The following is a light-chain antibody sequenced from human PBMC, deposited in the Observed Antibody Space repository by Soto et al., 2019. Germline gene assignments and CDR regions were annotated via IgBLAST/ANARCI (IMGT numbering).Light chain of an antibody. CDR1: QSISSW. CDR2: DAS. CDR3: QQYDNYKPLT. J-gene: IGKJ4*01. Sequence: DIQMTQSPSTLSASVGDRVTITCRASQSISSWLAWYQQKPGKAPNLLIFDASSLESGTPSRFSGRRSGTQFTLTINGLQPDDFAPYYCQQYDNYKPLTFGGGTKVDIK. V-gene: IGKV1-5*01.